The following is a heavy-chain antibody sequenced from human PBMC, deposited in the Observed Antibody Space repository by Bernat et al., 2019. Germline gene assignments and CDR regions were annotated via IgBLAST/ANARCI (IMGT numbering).Heavy chain of an antibody. Sequence: EVQLVESGGGLVQPGRSLRLSCAASGFTFDDYAMHWVRQAPGKGLEWVSGISWNSGSIGYADSVKGRFTISRDNAKNSLYLQMNSLRAEDTALYYCAKPPFRIAAGFDYWGQGTLVTVSS. V-gene: IGHV3-9*01. CDR2: ISWNSGSI. J-gene: IGHJ4*02. CDR1: GFTFDDYA. D-gene: IGHD6-13*01. CDR3: AKPPFRIAAGFDY.